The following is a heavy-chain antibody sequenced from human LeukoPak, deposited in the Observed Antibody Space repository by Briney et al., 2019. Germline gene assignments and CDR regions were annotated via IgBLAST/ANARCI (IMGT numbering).Heavy chain of an antibody. Sequence: PGGSLRLSCAASGFTFSSYAMSWVRQAPGKGLEWVSAISGSGGSTYYADSVKGRFTISRDNSKNTLYLQMNSLRAEDTAVYYCAKDTEYSYGYDRAPDAFDIWGQGTLVTVSS. J-gene: IGHJ3*02. CDR2: ISGSGGST. CDR1: GFTFSSYA. V-gene: IGHV3-23*01. D-gene: IGHD5-18*01. CDR3: AKDTEYSYGYDRAPDAFDI.